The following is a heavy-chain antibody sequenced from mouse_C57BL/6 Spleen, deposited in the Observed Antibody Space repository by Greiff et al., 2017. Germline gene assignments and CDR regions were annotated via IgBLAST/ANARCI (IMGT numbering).Heavy chain of an antibody. CDR2: IYPGDGDT. V-gene: IGHV1-82*01. CDR1: GYAFSSSW. D-gene: IGHD4-1*01. CDR3: ARSWDVPGYFDV. Sequence: VQLQQSGPELVKPGASVKISCKASGYAFSSSWMNWVKQMPGKGLEWIGRIYPGDGDTNYNGKFKGKATLTADKSSSTAYLQLSSLTSEDSAVYFCARSWDVPGYFDVWGTGTTVTVSS. J-gene: IGHJ1*03.